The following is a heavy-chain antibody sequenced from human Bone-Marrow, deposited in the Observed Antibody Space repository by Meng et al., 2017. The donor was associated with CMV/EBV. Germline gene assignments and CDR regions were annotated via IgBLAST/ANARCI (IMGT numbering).Heavy chain of an antibody. D-gene: IGHD3-3*01. CDR3: ARELAYDFWSGYSNWFDP. CDR2: ISSSSSTI. CDR1: GFTFSSYS. Sequence: GGSLRLSCAASGFTFSSYSMNWVRQAPGKGLEWVSYISSSSSTIYYADSVKGRFTISRDNAENSLYLQMNSLRAEDTAVYYCARELAYDFWSGYSNWFDPWGQGTLVTVSS. V-gene: IGHV3-48*04. J-gene: IGHJ5*02.